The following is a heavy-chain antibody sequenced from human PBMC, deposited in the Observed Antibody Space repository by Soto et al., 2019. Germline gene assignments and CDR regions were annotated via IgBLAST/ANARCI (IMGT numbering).Heavy chain of an antibody. CDR3: ARHIRPAAMPEYSYYYYYMDV. D-gene: IGHD2-2*01. J-gene: IGHJ6*03. V-gene: IGHV4-59*08. CDR2: IYYSGST. Sequence: SETLSLTCTVSGGSISSYYWSWIRQPPGKGLEWIGYIYYSGSTNYNPSLKSRVTISVDTSKNQFSLKLSSVTAADTAVYYCARHIRPAAMPEYSYYYYYMDVWGKGTTVTVSS. CDR1: GGSISSYY.